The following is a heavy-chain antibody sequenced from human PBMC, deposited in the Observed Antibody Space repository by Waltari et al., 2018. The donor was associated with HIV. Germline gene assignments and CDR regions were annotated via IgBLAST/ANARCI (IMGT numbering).Heavy chain of an antibody. CDR3: ARTLTLTFDPFDI. V-gene: IGHV1-69-2*01. CDR1: GYPFTDYY. J-gene: IGHJ3*02. D-gene: IGHD3-16*01. CDR2: VEPEDGDP. Sequence: EVQLEQPGAAVKKPGATVKISCKISGYPFTDYYIHWIQQAPGRGLEWLGLVEPEDGDPRFSEKFRDRGTITADRSTDTAYLELSSLTSDDTAIYYCARTLTLTFDPFDIWGQGTMVVVSA.